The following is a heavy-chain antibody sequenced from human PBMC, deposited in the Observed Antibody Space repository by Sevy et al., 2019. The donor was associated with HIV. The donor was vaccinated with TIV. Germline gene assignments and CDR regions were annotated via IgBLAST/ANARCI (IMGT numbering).Heavy chain of an antibody. D-gene: IGHD3-22*01. Sequence: GGSLRLSCAASGFTFSSYGMHWVRQAPGKGLEWVAVISYDGSNKYYADSVKGRFTISRDNSKNTLYLQMNSLRAEDTPVYYCAKDTYFDDSSGYYLDYWGQGTLVTVSS. J-gene: IGHJ4*02. V-gene: IGHV3-30*18. CDR2: ISYDGSNK. CDR3: AKDTYFDDSSGYYLDY. CDR1: GFTFSSYG.